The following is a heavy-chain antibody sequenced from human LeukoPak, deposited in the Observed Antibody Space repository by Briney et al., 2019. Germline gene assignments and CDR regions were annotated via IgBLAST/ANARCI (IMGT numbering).Heavy chain of an antibody. CDR3: ARDISPTPHYGDSQKVFDY. J-gene: IGHJ4*02. CDR1: GGSISSGSYY. V-gene: IGHV4-61*02. CDR2: IYTSGST. D-gene: IGHD4-17*01. Sequence: SETLSLTCTVSGGSISSGSYYWSWIRQPAGKGLEWIGRIYTSGSTNYNPSLKSRVTISVDTSKNQFSLKLSSVTAADTAVYYCARDISPTPHYGDSQKVFDYWGQGTLVTVSS.